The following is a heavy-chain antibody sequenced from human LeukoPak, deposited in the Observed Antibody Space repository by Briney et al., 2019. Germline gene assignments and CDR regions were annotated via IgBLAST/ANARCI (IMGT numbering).Heavy chain of an antibody. V-gene: IGHV4-38-2*02. CDR2: IYHSGST. D-gene: IGHD4-17*01. CDR1: GYSISSGYY. J-gene: IGHJ4*02. Sequence: PSETLSLTCTVSGYSISSGYYWGWIRQPPGKGLEWIGSIYHSGSTYYNPSLKSRVTISVDTSKSQFSLKLSSVTAADTAVYYCARDPYGDYALDYWGQGTLVTVS. CDR3: ARDPYGDYALDY.